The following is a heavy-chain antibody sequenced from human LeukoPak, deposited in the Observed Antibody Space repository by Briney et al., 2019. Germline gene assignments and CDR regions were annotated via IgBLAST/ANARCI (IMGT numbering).Heavy chain of an antibody. Sequence: GESLKISCKGSPYSFTTYWIAWVRQMPGEGLEWMGIIYPGDSDTIYSPSFQGQVTISADKSISTAYLQWSSLKASDTAMYYCARQATVTEHFDYWGQGTLVTVPS. D-gene: IGHD4-17*01. V-gene: IGHV5-51*01. CDR2: IYPGDSDT. CDR1: PYSFTTYW. J-gene: IGHJ4*02. CDR3: ARQATVTEHFDY.